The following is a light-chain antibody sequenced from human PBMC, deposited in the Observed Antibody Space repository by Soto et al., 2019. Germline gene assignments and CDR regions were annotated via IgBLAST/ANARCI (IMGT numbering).Light chain of an antibody. J-gene: IGKJ4*01. Sequence: DIQMTQSPSSLSASLGDRVTITCRASQGIGVYLAWFQQKPGNVPKLMIYAASNLQSGVTSRFSGSGSGKDFTLTISSLPPEDVATYYCQKYNSAPLTFGGGTKVEIK. CDR3: QKYNSAPLT. CDR2: AAS. V-gene: IGKV1-27*01. CDR1: QGIGVY.